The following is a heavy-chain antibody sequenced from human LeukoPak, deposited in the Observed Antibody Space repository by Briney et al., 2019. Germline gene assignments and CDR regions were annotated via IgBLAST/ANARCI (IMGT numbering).Heavy chain of an antibody. CDR3: AREWFGELGNWFDP. CDR2: IYTSGST. J-gene: IGHJ5*02. CDR1: GGSISSGGYY. V-gene: IGHV4-61*02. Sequence: SETLSLTCTVSGGSISSGGYYWSWIRQPAGKGLEWIGRIYTSGSTNYNPSLKSRVTMSVDTSKNQFSLKLSSVTAADTVVYYCAREWFGELGNWFDPWGQGTLVTVSS. D-gene: IGHD3-10*01.